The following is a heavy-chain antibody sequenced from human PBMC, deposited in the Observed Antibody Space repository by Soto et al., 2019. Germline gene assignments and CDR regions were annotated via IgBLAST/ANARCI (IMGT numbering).Heavy chain of an antibody. Sequence: GGSLRLSCAASGFTFSSYAMSWVRQAPGKGLEWVSAISGSGGSTYYADSVKGRFTISRDNSKNTLYLQMNSLRAEDTAVYYCAKVGRVRGAEVHYFDYWGQGTLVTVSS. D-gene: IGHD3-10*01. CDR3: AKVGRVRGAEVHYFDY. V-gene: IGHV3-23*01. CDR2: ISGSGGST. J-gene: IGHJ4*02. CDR1: GFTFSSYA.